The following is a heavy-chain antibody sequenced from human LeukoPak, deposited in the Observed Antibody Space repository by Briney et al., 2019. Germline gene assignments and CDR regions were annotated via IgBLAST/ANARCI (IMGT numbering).Heavy chain of an antibody. Sequence: PSETLSLACAVSGGSVSSGYYYWSWLRQPPGKGLEWIGNIYYSGTTNYNPSLKTRVTISRDTAMNQFSLKLSSVTAADTAVYYCARDRGWEVFDYWGQGILVTVSS. D-gene: IGHD6-19*01. CDR3: ARDRGWEVFDY. V-gene: IGHV4-61*01. J-gene: IGHJ4*02. CDR2: IYYSGTT. CDR1: GGSVSSGYYY.